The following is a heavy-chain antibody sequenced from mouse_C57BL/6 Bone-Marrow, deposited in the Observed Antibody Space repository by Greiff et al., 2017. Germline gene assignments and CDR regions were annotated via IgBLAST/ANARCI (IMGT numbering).Heavy chain of an antibody. D-gene: IGHD2-1*01. V-gene: IGHV1-72*01. CDR2: IDPTSGGT. Sequence: VKQSCQASGYTFTSYWMHWVTQRPGRGLEWIGRIDPTSGGTKYNEKFKSKATLTGDKPSSTAYMQLSSLTSEYSAVYYCAHGNYFYWYFAVWGTGTTVTVSS. CDR1: GYTFTSYW. CDR3: AHGNYFYWYFAV. J-gene: IGHJ1*03.